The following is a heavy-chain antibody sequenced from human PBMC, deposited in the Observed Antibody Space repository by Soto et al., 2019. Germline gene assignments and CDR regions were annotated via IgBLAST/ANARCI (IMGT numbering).Heavy chain of an antibody. CDR3: ARKMVYYYYYGMDV. J-gene: IGHJ6*02. CDR1: GFTFSSYW. CDR2: INSDGSST. V-gene: IGHV3-74*01. Sequence: LSLSCAASGFTFSSYWMHWVRQAPGKGLVWVSRINSDGSSTSYADSVKGRFTISRDNAKNTLYLQMNSLRAEDTAVYYCARKMVYYYYYGMDVWGQGTTVTVSS. D-gene: IGHD2-8*01.